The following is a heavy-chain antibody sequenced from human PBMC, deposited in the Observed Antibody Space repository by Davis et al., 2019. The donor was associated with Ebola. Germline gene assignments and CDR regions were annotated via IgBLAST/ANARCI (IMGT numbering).Heavy chain of an antibody. CDR3: ARDAYGMDV. V-gene: IGHV3-30-3*01. CDR2: ISYDGTKK. CDR1: GFTFSNFA. Sequence: GRSLRLSCAASGFTFSNFAMHWVRQAPGKGLEWVALISYDGTKKYYADSMKGRFTISRDTSKNTLYLQVNSLRTEDTAVYYCARDAYGMDVWGHGTTVTVSS. J-gene: IGHJ6*02.